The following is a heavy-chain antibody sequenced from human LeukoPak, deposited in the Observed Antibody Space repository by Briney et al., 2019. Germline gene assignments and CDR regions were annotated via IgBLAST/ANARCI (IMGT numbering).Heavy chain of an antibody. CDR1: GGSISSYY. J-gene: IGHJ6*03. CDR3: ARGRSGYSYGALPPRYYYYMDV. D-gene: IGHD5-18*01. Sequence: SETLSLTCTVSGGSISSYYWSWIRQPPGKGLEWIGEINHSGSTNYNPSLKSRVTISVDTSKNQFSLKLSSVTAADTAVYYCARGRSGYSYGALPPRYYYYMDVWGKGTTVTVSS. V-gene: IGHV4-34*01. CDR2: INHSGST.